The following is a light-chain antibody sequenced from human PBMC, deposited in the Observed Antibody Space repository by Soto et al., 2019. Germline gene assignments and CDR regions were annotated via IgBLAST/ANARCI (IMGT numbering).Light chain of an antibody. V-gene: IGKV1-17*01. CDR1: QGIRND. Sequence: DIHMPQSQSSLSASLGDRVTITFRASQGIRNDLGWYQQKPGKAPKRLIYDASSLESGVPSRFSGSGSGTEFTLTISSLQPDDFATDYCQHYNSYSEAFGQGTKVDIK. CDR2: DAS. CDR3: QHYNSYSEA. J-gene: IGKJ1*01.